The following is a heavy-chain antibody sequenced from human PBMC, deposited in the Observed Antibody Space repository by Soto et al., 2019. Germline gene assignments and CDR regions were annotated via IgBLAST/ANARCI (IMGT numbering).Heavy chain of an antibody. CDR1: GGSFSGYY. CDR2: INHSGST. Sequence: SETLSLTCAVYGGSFSGYYWSWIRQPPGKGLEWIGEINHSGSTNYNPSLKSRVTISVDTSKNQFSLKLSSVTAADTAAYYCARGQRTYYDFWSGYSLDVWGQGTTVTVSS. V-gene: IGHV4-34*01. CDR3: ARGQRTYYDFWSGYSLDV. D-gene: IGHD3-3*01. J-gene: IGHJ6*02.